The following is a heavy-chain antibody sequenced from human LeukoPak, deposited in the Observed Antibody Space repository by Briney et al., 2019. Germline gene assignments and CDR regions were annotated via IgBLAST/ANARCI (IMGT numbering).Heavy chain of an antibody. CDR3: SRDLRGRDDY. CDR2: IWYDGSNK. D-gene: IGHD5-24*01. V-gene: IGHV3-33*01. J-gene: IGHJ4*02. CDR1: GFIFSSYG. Sequence: GSLRLSCAASGFIFSSYGMHWVRQAPGKGLEWVAIIWYDGSNKYYADSVKGRFTISRDNAKNTLYLQVNSLRAEATAVYYCSRDLRGRDDYWGQGILVIVSS.